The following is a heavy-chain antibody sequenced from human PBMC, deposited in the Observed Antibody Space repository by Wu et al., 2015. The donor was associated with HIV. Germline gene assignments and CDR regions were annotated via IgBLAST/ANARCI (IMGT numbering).Heavy chain of an antibody. V-gene: IGHV1-8*01. CDR3: ARGPPHDGMDV. D-gene: IGHD1-14*01. CDR1: GYTFTSYD. Sequence: QVQLVQSGAEVKKPGASVKVSCKASGYTFTSYDINWVRQATGQGLEWMGWMNPRSGNTGYAQKFQGRVTMTRDTSISTAYMEVSRLKSDDTAVYYCARGPPHDGMDVWDQGTTVTVSS. CDR2: MNPRSGNT. J-gene: IGHJ6*02.